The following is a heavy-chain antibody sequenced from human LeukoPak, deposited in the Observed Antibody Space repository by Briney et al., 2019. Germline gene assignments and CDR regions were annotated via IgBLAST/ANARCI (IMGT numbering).Heavy chain of an antibody. V-gene: IGHV3-7*03. CDR3: AKTRSAGWYTPFDS. Sequence: GGSLRLSCIASGFTLSTSWMSWVRQAPGKGLEWVANINQDSSEKLYVDSVKGRFTISRDNAKNSLYLQMNSLRVEDTAIYYCAKTRSAGWYTPFDSWGQGTLVTVSS. CDR1: GFTLSTSW. J-gene: IGHJ4*02. CDR2: INQDSSEK. D-gene: IGHD6-19*01.